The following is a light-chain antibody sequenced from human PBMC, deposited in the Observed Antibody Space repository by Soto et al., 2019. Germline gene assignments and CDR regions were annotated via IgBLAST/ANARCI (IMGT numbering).Light chain of an antibody. CDR2: AAS. CDR1: QSISNY. Sequence: DIQMTQSPSSLSASVGDRVSITCRASQSISNYLNWYQQKPGKAPKVLIYAASSLQSGVPSRFSGSGSGTDFTLTITSLQPEDFTTYYCQQNYNTLITFGQGTRLEIK. J-gene: IGKJ5*01. V-gene: IGKV1-39*01. CDR3: QQNYNTLIT.